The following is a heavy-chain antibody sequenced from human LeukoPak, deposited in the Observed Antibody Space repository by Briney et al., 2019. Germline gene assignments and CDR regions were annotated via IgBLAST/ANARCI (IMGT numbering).Heavy chain of an antibody. Sequence: GGSLRLSCAASGFTFSSYAMSWVRQAPGKGLEWVSAISGSGGSTYYADSVKGRFTISRDNSKNTLYLQMNSLRTEDTAVYYCAKTTRYSSSKYYFDYWGQGTLVTVSS. CDR1: GFTFSSYA. V-gene: IGHV3-23*01. CDR2: ISGSGGST. CDR3: AKTTRYSSSKYYFDY. D-gene: IGHD6-13*01. J-gene: IGHJ4*02.